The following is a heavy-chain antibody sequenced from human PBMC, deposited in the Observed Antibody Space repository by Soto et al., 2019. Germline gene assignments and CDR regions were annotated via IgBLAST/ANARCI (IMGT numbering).Heavy chain of an antibody. CDR3: ASPPTRVVDATPQLGYYYYGMDV. D-gene: IGHD2-15*01. Sequence: PGGSLRLSCAASGFTFSSYAMSWVRQAPGKGLEWVSAISGSGGSTYYADSVKGRFTISRDNSKNTLYLQMNSLRAEDTAVYYCASPPTRVVDATPQLGYYYYGMDVWGQGTTVTVSS. J-gene: IGHJ6*02. V-gene: IGHV3-23*01. CDR1: GFTFSSYA. CDR2: ISGSGGST.